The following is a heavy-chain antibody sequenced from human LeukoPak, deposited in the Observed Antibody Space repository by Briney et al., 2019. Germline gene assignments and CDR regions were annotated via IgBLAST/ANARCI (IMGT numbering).Heavy chain of an antibody. D-gene: IGHD3-16*02. CDR2: ISGSGGST. CDR3: ATQARYYDYVWGSYRYGYFDY. J-gene: IGHJ4*02. CDR1: GFTFSSYA. Sequence: GGSLRLSCAASGFTFSSYAMSWVRQAPGKGLEWVSAISGSGGSTYYADSVEGRFTISRDNSKNTLYLQMNSLRAEDTAVYYCATQARYYDYVWGSYRYGYFDYWGQGTLVTVSS. V-gene: IGHV3-23*01.